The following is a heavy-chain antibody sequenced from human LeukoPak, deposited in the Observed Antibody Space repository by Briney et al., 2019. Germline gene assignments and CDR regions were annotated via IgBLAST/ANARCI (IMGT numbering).Heavy chain of an antibody. CDR3: ARHPLYSGYAD. CDR2: ISTMSNYI. CDR1: GFDFSTYA. J-gene: IGHJ4*02. D-gene: IGHD5-12*01. Sequence: GGSLRLSCAASGFDFSTYAINWVRQAPGKGLEWVSSISTMSNYIFYGDSVKGRFTISRDNAKNSVYLQMNSLRPEDTAVYYCARHPLYSGYADWGQGTLVTVSS. V-gene: IGHV3-21*01.